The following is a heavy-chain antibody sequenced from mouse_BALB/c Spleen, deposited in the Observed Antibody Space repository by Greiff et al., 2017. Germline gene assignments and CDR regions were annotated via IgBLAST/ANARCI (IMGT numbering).Heavy chain of an antibody. V-gene: IGHV5-6-5*01. J-gene: IGHJ3*01. CDR2: ISSGGST. Sequence: EVMLVESGGGLVKPGGSLKLSCAASGFTFSSYAMSWVRQTPEKRLEWVASISSGGSTYYPDSVKGRFTISRDNARNILYLQMSSLRSEDTAMYYCARASPTGKDLDYWGQGTLVTVSA. D-gene: IGHD3-2*01. CDR1: GFTFSSYA. CDR3: ARASPTGKDLDY.